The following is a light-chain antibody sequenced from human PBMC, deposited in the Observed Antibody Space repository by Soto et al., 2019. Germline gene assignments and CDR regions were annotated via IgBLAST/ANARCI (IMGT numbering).Light chain of an antibody. CDR1: SSDVGGYNY. J-gene: IGLJ2*01. CDR2: EVS. V-gene: IGLV2-8*01. Sequence: QSALTQPPSASGSPGQSVTLSCTGTSSDVGGYNYVSWYQQHPGKAPKFMIYEVSRRPSGVPDRFSGSKSGNTASLTVSGLQVEEEADYYCSSFEASNNLLFGGGTKLTVL. CDR3: SSFEASNNLL.